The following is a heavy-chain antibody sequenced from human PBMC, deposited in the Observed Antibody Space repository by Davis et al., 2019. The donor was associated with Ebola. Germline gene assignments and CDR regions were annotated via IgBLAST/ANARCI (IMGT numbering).Heavy chain of an antibody. Sequence: PSETLSLTCTVSGYSINSGYYWGWVRQPPGKGLEWIASIYHSGNTYYNPSLKSRGTISIDTSKNQFSLKLNSVTAADTAVYYCARRQEDGWYWYFDLWGRGTLVTVSS. D-gene: IGHD5-24*01. J-gene: IGHJ2*01. CDR1: GYSINSGYY. CDR2: IYHSGNT. CDR3: ARRQEDGWYWYFDL. V-gene: IGHV4-38-2*02.